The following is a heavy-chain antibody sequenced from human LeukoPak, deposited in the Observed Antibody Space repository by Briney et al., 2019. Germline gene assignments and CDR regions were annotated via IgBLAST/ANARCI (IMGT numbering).Heavy chain of an antibody. CDR3: ARLQYGSGSYYAFDI. Sequence: SETLSLTCTVSGGSISSYYWSWIRQPAGKGLEWIGRIYTSGSTNYNPSPKSRVTMSVDTSKNQFSLKLSSVTAADTAVYYCARLQYGSGSYYAFDIWGQGTMVTVSS. CDR1: GGSISSYY. D-gene: IGHD3-10*01. CDR2: IYTSGST. J-gene: IGHJ3*02. V-gene: IGHV4-4*07.